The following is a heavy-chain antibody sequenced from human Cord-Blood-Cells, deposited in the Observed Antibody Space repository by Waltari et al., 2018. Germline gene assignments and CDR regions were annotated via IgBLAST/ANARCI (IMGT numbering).Heavy chain of an antibody. CDR1: GGSVSSGSYY. V-gene: IGHV4-61*01. Sequence: QVQLQESGPGLVKPSETLSLTCTVSGGSVSSGSYYWSWIRQPPGKGLEWSGYIYYSGSTNYNPALKSRVTISVDTSKNQFSLKLSSVTAADTAVYYCARVRGSGDGDWYCDLWGRGTLVTVSS. CDR2: IYYSGST. D-gene: IGHD7-27*01. CDR3: ARVRGSGDGDWYCDL. J-gene: IGHJ2*01.